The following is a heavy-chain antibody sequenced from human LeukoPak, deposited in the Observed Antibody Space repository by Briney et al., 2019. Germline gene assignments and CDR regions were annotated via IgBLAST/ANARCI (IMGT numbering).Heavy chain of an antibody. D-gene: IGHD2-15*01. CDR1: GGSISSYF. CDR3: ARDEGDGSYFDN. CDR2: IYYSGST. J-gene: IGHJ4*02. V-gene: IGHV4-59*01. Sequence: SETLSLTCTVSGGSISSYFWGWIRQPPGKGLEWIGYIYYSGSTRYNPSLKSRVTISVDTSKNQFSLKLSSVTAADTAVYYCARDEGDGSYFDNWGQGTLVTVSS.